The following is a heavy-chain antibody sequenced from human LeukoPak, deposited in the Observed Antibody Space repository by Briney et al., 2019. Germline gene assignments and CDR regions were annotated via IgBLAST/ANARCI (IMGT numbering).Heavy chain of an antibody. CDR3: ARDLLGRGGSFDY. CDR1: GGSISTYY. Sequence: SETLSLTCTVSGGSISTYYWSWIRQPPGKGLEWIGYIYSSGSTDYNPSLKSRVTMSVDTSKNQFSLKVNSVTAVDTAVYYCARDLLGRGGSFDYWGQGTLVTVSS. CDR2: IYSSGST. V-gene: IGHV4-59*01. J-gene: IGHJ4*02. D-gene: IGHD3-10*01.